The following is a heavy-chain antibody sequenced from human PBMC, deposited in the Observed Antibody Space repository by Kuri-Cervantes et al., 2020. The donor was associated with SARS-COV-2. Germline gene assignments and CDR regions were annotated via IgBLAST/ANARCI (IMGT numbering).Heavy chain of an antibody. V-gene: IGHV4-34*01. CDR1: GGSFSGYH. D-gene: IGHD3-3*01. Sequence: SETLSLTCAVYGGSFSGYHWSWIRQRPGKGLEWVGEIDHGGSTNYNPSLKSRVTISVDTSKNQFSLKLSSVTAADTAVYYCARGESGYDFWSGYYSHRIHNYWGQGTLVTVSS. CDR2: IDHGGST. CDR3: ARGESGYDFWSGYYSHRIHNY. J-gene: IGHJ4*02.